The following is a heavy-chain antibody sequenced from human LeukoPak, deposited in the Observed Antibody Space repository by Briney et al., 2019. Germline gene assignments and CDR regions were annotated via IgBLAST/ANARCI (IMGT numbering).Heavy chain of an antibody. Sequence: PGGSLRLSCAASGFTFSSYAMSWVRQAPGKGLEWVSTISSGGGNTFYADSVKGRFTISRDNSKNTLYVHMNSLRAEDTAIYYCAKGGSSSWTRDYGMDVWGQGTTVTVSS. V-gene: IGHV3-23*01. CDR2: ISSGGGNT. J-gene: IGHJ6*02. D-gene: IGHD6-13*01. CDR3: AKGGSSSWTRDYGMDV. CDR1: GFTFSSYA.